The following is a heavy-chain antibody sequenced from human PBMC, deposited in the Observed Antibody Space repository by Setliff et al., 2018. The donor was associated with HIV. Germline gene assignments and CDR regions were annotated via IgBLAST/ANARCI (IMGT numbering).Heavy chain of an antibody. D-gene: IGHD3-10*01. V-gene: IGHV3-48*03. CDR3: ARETGSGSFYVY. Sequence: GGSLRLSCAASGFTFSRYEMNWVRQAPGKGLEWVSYISGSGITIHYADSVEGRFTISRDNAKNSLYLQINSLRAEDTAMYYCARETGSGSFYVYWGQGTQVTVSS. CDR2: ISGSGITI. J-gene: IGHJ4*02. CDR1: GFTFSRYE.